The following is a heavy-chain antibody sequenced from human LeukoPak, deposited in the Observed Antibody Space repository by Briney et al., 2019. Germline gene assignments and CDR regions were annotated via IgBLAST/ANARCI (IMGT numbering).Heavy chain of an antibody. D-gene: IGHD1-26*01. J-gene: IGHJ3*02. CDR1: GFTFSSYN. Sequence: PGGSLRLSCAASGFTFSSYNMNWVRQAPGKGLEWVSSISSSSSYIYYADSVKGRFTISRDNAKNSLYLQMNSLRAEDTAVYYCARQLVGATSGAFDIWGQGTMVTVSS. CDR3: ARQLVGATSGAFDI. V-gene: IGHV3-21*01. CDR2: ISSSSSYI.